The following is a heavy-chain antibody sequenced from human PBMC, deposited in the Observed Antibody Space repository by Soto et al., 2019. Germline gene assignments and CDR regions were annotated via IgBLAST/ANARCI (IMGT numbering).Heavy chain of an antibody. CDR1: GFSLSTSGVG. J-gene: IGHJ5*02. Sequence: QITLKESGPTLVKPTQTLTLTCTFSGFSLSTSGVGVGWIRQPPGKAPEWLALIYWDDEKRNRTSLKSSLTTTKDTSKNQVVLTWTNMDPVDTPTYYCVHRHLSPGGCPPFDPWGQEPLVTVSS. CDR2: IYWDDEK. CDR3: VHRHLSPGGCPPFDP. D-gene: IGHD2-15*01. V-gene: IGHV2-5*02.